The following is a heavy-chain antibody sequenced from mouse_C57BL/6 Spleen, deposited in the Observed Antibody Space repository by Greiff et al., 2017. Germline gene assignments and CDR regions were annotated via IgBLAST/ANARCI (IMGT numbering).Heavy chain of an antibody. D-gene: IGHD2-4*01. CDR3: TTRCDYSYAMDY. J-gene: IGHJ4*01. V-gene: IGHV14-4*01. CDR2: IDPENGDT. CDR1: GFNIKDDY. Sequence: VQLQQSGAELVRPGASVKLSCTASGFNIKDDYMPWVKQRPEQGLEWIGWIDPENGDTEYASKFQGKATITADTSSNTAYLQLSSLTSEDTAVYYCTTRCDYSYAMDYWGQGTSVTVSS.